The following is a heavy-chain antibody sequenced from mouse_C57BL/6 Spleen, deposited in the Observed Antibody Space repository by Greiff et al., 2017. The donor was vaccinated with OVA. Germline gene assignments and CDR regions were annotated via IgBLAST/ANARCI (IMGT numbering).Heavy chain of an antibody. CDR3: ARRGYSFDY. Sequence: QVQLQQSGAELVKPGASVKLSCKASGYTFTSYWMQWVKQRPGQGLEWIGEIDPSDSYTNYNQKFKGKATLTVDTSSSTAYMQLSSLTSEDSAVYYCARRGYSFDYWGQGTTLTVSS. J-gene: IGHJ2*01. V-gene: IGHV1-50*01. CDR1: GYTFTSYW. CDR2: IDPSDSYT.